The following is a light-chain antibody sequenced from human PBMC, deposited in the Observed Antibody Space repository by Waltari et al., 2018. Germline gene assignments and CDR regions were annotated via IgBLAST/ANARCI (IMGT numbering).Light chain of an antibody. CDR2: QDP. CDR1: NLGTKY. CDR3: QAWDYRVLV. J-gene: IGLJ3*02. V-gene: IGLV3-1*01. Sequence: SFELIQPPSVSVSPGQAASITCSGHNLGTKYVCWYQQKPGQSPVLVIYQDPKRPAGIPERFSGFNSGNTATLTITGTQAMDEADYYCQAWDYRVLVFGGGTKLTVL.